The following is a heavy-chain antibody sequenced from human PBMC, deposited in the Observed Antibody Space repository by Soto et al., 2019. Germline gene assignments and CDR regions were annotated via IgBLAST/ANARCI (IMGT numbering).Heavy chain of an antibody. D-gene: IGHD6-6*01. V-gene: IGHV1-69*13. CDR1: GGTFSSYA. CDR2: IIPIFGTA. Sequence: GASVKVSCKASGGTFSSYAISWVRQAPGQGLEWMGGIIPIFGTANYAQKFQGRVTITADESTSTAYMELSSLRSEDTAVYYCARGGIAARPEYYYYYGMDVWGQGTTVTVSS. J-gene: IGHJ6*02. CDR3: ARGGIAARPEYYYYYGMDV.